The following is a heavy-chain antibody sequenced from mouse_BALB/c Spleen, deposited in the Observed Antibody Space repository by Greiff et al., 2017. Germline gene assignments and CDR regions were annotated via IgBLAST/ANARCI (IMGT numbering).Heavy chain of an antibody. Sequence: EVQLVESGGGLVKPGGSLKLSCAASGFAFSSYDMSWVRQTPEKRLEWVAYISSGGGSTYYPDTVKGRFTISRDNAKNTLYLQMSSLKSEDTAMYYCARADGYYDYWGQGTTLTVSS. V-gene: IGHV5-12-1*01. CDR2: ISSGGGST. CDR3: ARADGYYDY. J-gene: IGHJ2*01. CDR1: GFAFSSYD. D-gene: IGHD2-3*01.